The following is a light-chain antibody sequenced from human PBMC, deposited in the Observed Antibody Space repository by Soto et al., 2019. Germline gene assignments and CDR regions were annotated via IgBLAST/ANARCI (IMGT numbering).Light chain of an antibody. CDR2: GAS. J-gene: IGKJ1*01. CDR1: QSVSTR. Sequence: SSLSASVGDRVTIICRASQSVSTRLAWYQQKPGSAPKLLIYGASTLQSGVPSRFSGSGSGAEFTLTIDNLQPEDFATYYCQQYHLYWTFGPGTKVDIK. CDR3: QQYHLYWT. V-gene: IGKV1-5*02.